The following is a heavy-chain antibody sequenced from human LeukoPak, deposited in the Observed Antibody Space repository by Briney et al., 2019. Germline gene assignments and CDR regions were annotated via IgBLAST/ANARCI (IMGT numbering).Heavy chain of an antibody. V-gene: IGHV3-21*01. Sequence: GGSLRLSCAASGFTLSDFYMDWVRQAPGKGLEWVSSISSSSSYIYYADSVKGRFTISRDNAKNSLYLQMNSLRAEDTAVYYCARVGYSYGYDFDYWGQGTLVTVSS. D-gene: IGHD5-18*01. CDR2: ISSSSSYI. J-gene: IGHJ4*02. CDR3: ARVGYSYGYDFDY. CDR1: GFTLSDFY.